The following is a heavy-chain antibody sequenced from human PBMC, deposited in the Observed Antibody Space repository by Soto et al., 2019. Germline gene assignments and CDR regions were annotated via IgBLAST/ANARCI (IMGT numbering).Heavy chain of an antibody. V-gene: IGHV3-74*01. Sequence: EVQLEESGGGLVQPGGSLRLSCAASGFTFSNNHMHWVRQAPGKGLMWLSRINGDGSSKAYADSVKGRFTISRDNAKNTLYLQMNSLRAEDTAMYYCTRGLSSSSTWGQGTLVTVSS. D-gene: IGHD6-6*01. CDR2: INGDGSSK. J-gene: IGHJ5*02. CDR3: TRGLSSSST. CDR1: GFTFSNNH.